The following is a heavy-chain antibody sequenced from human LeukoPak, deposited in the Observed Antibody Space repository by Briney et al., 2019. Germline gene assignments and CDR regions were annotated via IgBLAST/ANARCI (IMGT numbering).Heavy chain of an antibody. J-gene: IGHJ6*02. Sequence: GESLKISCKGSGYSFTSYWLGWVRQMPGKGLEWMGIIYPGDSDTRYSPSFQGHVTISADKSISTAYLQWSSLQASDTAMYSCXXXXXXXXXXXXXXXXXXXYYGMDVWGQGTTVTVSS. CDR3: XXXXXXXXXXXXXXXXXXXYYGMDV. CDR2: IYPGDSDT. V-gene: IGHV5-51*01. CDR1: GYSFTSYW.